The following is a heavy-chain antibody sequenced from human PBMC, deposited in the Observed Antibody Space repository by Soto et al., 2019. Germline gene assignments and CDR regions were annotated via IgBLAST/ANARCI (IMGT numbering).Heavy chain of an antibody. D-gene: IGHD3-10*01. V-gene: IGHV4-34*01. CDR1: GGSFTGYY. CDR3: ARGGYYAYFRF. Sequence: SETLSLTCAVHGGSFTGYYWSWIRQPPGKGLEWIGEISHSGSTNYNPSLKSRLTISGDTSKNQVSLKLTSVTAADTAVYYCARGGYYAYFRFWGQGTLVTVSS. CDR2: ISHSGST. J-gene: IGHJ1*01.